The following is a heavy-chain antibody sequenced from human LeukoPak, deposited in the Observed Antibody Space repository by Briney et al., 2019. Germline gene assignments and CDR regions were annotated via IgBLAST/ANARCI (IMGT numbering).Heavy chain of an antibody. D-gene: IGHD6-19*01. CDR2: INPSGGST. Sequence: GASVKVSCKASGYIFTSSYIHWVRQAPGQGLEWMGMINPSGGSTGYAQKFQGRVTMTRDTSISTAYMELSRLRSDDTAVYYCARDLVAGTGNWFDPWGQGTLVTVSS. CDR3: ARDLVAGTGNWFDP. V-gene: IGHV1-46*01. CDR1: GYIFTSSY. J-gene: IGHJ5*02.